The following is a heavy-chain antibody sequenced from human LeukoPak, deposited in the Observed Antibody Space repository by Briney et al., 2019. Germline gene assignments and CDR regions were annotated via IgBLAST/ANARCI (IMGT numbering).Heavy chain of an antibody. Sequence: GGSLRLSCTASRFTFSDYYMSWIRQAPGKGLEWVSHITSSGSTTYYADSLKGRFTVSRDNARNSLYLQLNSLRAEDTAIYYCARDFWSGYYPFDHWGQGALVTVSS. J-gene: IGHJ4*02. CDR2: ITSSGSTT. V-gene: IGHV3-11*04. CDR3: ARDFWSGYYPFDH. CDR1: RFTFSDYY. D-gene: IGHD3-3*01.